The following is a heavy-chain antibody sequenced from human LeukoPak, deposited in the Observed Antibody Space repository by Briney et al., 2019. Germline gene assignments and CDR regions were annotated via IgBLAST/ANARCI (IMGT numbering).Heavy chain of an antibody. CDR3: AITGGTTVTAFDL. J-gene: IGHJ4*02. D-gene: IGHD4-17*01. CDR1: GFIFRNYW. CDR2: INHDGGDK. V-gene: IGHV3-7*02. Sequence: GGSLRLSCVASGFIFRNYWMSWVRQAPGKGLEWVANINHDGGDKNYVDSVKGRFTISRDNAKSSLYLQMSSLRVEDTAVYYCAITGGTTVTAFDLWGQGILVTVSS.